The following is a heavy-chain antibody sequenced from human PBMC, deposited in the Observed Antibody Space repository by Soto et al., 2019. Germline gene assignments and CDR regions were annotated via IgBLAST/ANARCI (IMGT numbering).Heavy chain of an antibody. J-gene: IGHJ6*02. CDR2: VIPNSGNT. CDR1: VYTFSSYD. Sequence: ASVKVSCKGSVYTFSSYDINWVRPATEQGLEWMGWVIPNSGNTDYAQKFQGRVTITADEFTSTAYMELSSLRSEDTAVYYCARRGIYYDFWSGYYTGYYYYGMDVWGQGTTVTVSS. D-gene: IGHD3-3*01. CDR3: ARRGIYYDFWSGYYTGYYYYGMDV. V-gene: IGHV1-8*01.